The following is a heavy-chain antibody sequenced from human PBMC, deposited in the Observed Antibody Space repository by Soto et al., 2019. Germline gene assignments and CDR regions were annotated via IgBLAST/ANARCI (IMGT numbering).Heavy chain of an antibody. Sequence: PSETLSLTCTVSGGSISSYYWSWIRQPPGKGLGWIGYIYYSGSTNYNPSLKSRVTISVDTSKNQFSLKLSSVTAADTAVYYCARSRGGYFDYWGQGTLVTVSS. CDR3: ARSRGGYFDY. CDR1: GGSISSYY. CDR2: IYYSGST. V-gene: IGHV4-59*01. D-gene: IGHD3-16*01. J-gene: IGHJ4*02.